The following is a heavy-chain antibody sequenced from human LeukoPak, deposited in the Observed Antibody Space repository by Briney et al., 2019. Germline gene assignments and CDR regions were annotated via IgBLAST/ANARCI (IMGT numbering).Heavy chain of an antibody. CDR3: ARDSGSKQLVRRYYYYGMDV. V-gene: IGHV1-2*04. Sequence: GASVKVSCKASGYTFTGYYMHWVRQAPGQGLEWMGWINPNSGGTNYAQKFQGWVTMTRDTSISTAYMELSRLRSEDTAVYYCARDSGSKQLVRRYYYYGMDVWGQGTTVTVSS. D-gene: IGHD6-6*01. CDR2: INPNSGGT. CDR1: GYTFTGYY. J-gene: IGHJ6*02.